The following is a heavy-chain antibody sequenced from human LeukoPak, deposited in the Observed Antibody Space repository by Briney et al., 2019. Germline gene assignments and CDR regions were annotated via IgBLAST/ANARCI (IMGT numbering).Heavy chain of an antibody. V-gene: IGHV1-8*01. CDR1: GYTFTSYD. CDR2: MNPNSGNT. J-gene: IGHJ6*02. CDR3: ARMAPKTYYYYGMDV. Sequence: GASVKVSCKASGYTFTSYDINWVRQATGRGLEWMGWMNPNSGNTGYAQKFQGRVTMTRNTSISTAYMELSSLRSEDTAVYYCARMAPKTYYYYGMDVWGQGTTVTVSS. D-gene: IGHD5-24*01.